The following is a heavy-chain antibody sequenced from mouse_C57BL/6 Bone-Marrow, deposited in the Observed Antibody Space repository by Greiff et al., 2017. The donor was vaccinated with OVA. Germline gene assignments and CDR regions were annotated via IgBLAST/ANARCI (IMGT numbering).Heavy chain of an antibody. J-gene: IGHJ1*03. Sequence: VQLQQSGPVLVKPGPSVKISCKASGFTFTDYYMHWVKQSPGKGLEWIGRVYPYIGGTSYNQKFKGKATLTVDKSSSTAYMELNSLTSEDSAIYYCAREVAFTSVDYWYFDVWGTGTTVTVSS. CDR2: VYPYIGGT. V-gene: IGHV1-36*01. CDR1: GFTFTDYY. CDR3: AREVAFTSVDYWYFDV. D-gene: IGHD1-1*01.